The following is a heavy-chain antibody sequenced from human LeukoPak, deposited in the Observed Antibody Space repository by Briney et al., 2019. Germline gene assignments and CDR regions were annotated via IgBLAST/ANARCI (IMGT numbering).Heavy chain of an antibody. D-gene: IGHD6-19*01. CDR2: VYYSGTT. CDR3: ARGTLYSGWSYYFDY. Sequence: SETLSLTCSVSGGSISLSYYYWGWIRQPPGKALEWVGSVYYSGTTSYNPSLKNRVTISVDMSKNHFSLRLSSVTAADTAMYYCARGTLYSGWSYYFDYWGQGSQVTVSS. V-gene: IGHV4-39*07. J-gene: IGHJ4*02. CDR1: GGSISLSYYY.